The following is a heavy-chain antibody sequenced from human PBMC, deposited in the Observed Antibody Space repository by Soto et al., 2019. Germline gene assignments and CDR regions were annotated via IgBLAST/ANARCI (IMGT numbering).Heavy chain of an antibody. D-gene: IGHD5-12*01. CDR3: XXXGVAXYYXXGMDV. J-gene: IGHJ6*02. CDR2: ISTYNGDT. CDR1: GYTFTRSG. V-gene: IGHV1-18*01. Sequence: QVQLVQSGAEVKKPGASVKVSCKASGYTFTRSGISWVRXAXGXGLXXMGWISTYNGDTTYAQTFQGRVTMTTDTXXXXXXXXXXXXXXXXXXXXXXXXXGVAXYYXXGMDVWGQGTPVTVSS.